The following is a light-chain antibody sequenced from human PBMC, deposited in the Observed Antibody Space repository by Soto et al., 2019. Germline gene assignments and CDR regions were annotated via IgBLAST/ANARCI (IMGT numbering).Light chain of an antibody. CDR2: GAS. V-gene: IGKV3-20*01. CDR3: QQYGSSPHT. CDR1: QSVSSSY. Sequence: EIVLTQSPGTLSLSPGERATLSCRASQSVSSSYLAWYQHKPGQAPRLLIYGASSRATGIPVRFSGSGSGTQFTLTISRLEPEDFAVYYCQQYGSSPHTFGQGTKLEIK. J-gene: IGKJ2*01.